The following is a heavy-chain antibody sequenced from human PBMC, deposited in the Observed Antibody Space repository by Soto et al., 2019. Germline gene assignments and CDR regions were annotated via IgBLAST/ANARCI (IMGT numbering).Heavy chain of an antibody. J-gene: IGHJ6*02. V-gene: IGHV3-9*01. CDR3: ASTAPWRYYGMDV. CDR1: GFTFDDYA. D-gene: IGHD4-17*01. CDR2: ISWNSGSI. Sequence: RLSCAASGFTFDDYAMHWVRQAPGKGLEWVSGISWNSGSIGYADSVKGRFTISRDNAKNSLYLQMNSLRAEDTALYYCASTAPWRYYGMDVWGQGTTVTVSS.